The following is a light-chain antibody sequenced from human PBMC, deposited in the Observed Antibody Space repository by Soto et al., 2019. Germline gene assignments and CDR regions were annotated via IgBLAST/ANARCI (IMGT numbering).Light chain of an antibody. CDR1: QTVSNN. CDR3: QQYSKWPIT. CDR2: GIS. J-gene: IGKJ5*01. V-gene: IGKV3-15*01. Sequence: EIFLTQSPGTLSLSPGESATLSCRTSQTVSNNYLAWYQQHPGQPPRLLIYGISTRATGIPARFSGSGSGTEFSLTISSLQSEDFAVYYCQQYSKWPITFGQGTRLEIK.